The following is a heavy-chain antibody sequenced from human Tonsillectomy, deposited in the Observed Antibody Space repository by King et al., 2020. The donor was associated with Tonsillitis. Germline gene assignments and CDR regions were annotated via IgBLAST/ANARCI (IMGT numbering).Heavy chain of an antibody. Sequence: QLQESGPGLVKPSETLSLTCTVSGGSISSSSYYWGWIRQPPGKGLEWIGSIYYSGSTYYNPSLKSRVTISVDTSKNQFSLKLSSVTAADTAVFYCATGNYYDSSAYPAWGQGTLVTVSS. CDR1: GGSISSSSYY. V-gene: IGHV4-39*01. D-gene: IGHD3-22*01. CDR3: ATGNYYDSSAYPA. J-gene: IGHJ4*02. CDR2: IYYSGST.